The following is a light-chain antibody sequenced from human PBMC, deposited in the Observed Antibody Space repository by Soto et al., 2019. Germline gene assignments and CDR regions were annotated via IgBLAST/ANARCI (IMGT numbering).Light chain of an antibody. CDR3: CSYTSTSTRV. V-gene: IGLV2-14*01. J-gene: IGLJ1*01. CDR2: EVS. CDR1: SSDVGAYNH. Sequence: QSVLTQPASVSGSPGQSITISCTGTSSDVGAYNHVSWYQHHPGKAPKLMIFEVSSRPSGVSYRFSGSKSGNTASLTISGLQAEDEADYYCCSYTSTSTRVFGTGTQLTVL.